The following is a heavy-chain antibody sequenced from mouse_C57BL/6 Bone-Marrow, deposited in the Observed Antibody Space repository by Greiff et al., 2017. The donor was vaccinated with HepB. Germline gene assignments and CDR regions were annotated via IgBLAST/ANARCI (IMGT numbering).Heavy chain of an antibody. CDR2: ISSGGSYT. V-gene: IGHV5-6*01. CDR1: GFTFSSYG. J-gene: IGHJ1*03. D-gene: IGHD2-3*01. CDR3: ARPRDGYYPYFDV. Sequence: EVQGVESGGDLVKPGGSLKLSCAASGFTFSSYGMSWVRQTPDKRLEWVATISSGGSYTYYPDSVKGRFTISRDNAKNTLYLQISSLKSEDTAMYYCARPRDGYYPYFDVWGTGTTVTVSS.